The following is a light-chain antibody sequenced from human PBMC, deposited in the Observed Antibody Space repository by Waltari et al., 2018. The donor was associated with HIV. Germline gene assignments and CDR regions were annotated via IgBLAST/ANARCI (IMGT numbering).Light chain of an antibody. Sequence: QSAFTQPASVSGFLGQSINISCTGISADSRFYQYVSWYQQHPGKIPRLIIFDINNRPSGVSDHFSGSRSGNSASLTFSGLQSGDEAHYYCASNRLDYTLIFGGGTKLTVL. V-gene: IGLV2-14*03. J-gene: IGLJ2*01. CDR1: SADSRFYQY. CDR2: DIN. CDR3: ASNRLDYTLI.